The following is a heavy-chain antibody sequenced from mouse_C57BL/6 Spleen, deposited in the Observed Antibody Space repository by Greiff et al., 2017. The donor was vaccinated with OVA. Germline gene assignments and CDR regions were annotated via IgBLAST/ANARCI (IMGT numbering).Heavy chain of an antibody. CDR2: INPGSGGT. Sequence: QVQLQQSGAELVRPGTSVKVSCKASGYAFTNYLIEWVKQRPGQGLEWIGVINPGSGGTNYNEKFKGKATLTADKSSSTAYMQLSSLTSEDSAVYFCARTTVVAPGYFDVWGTGTTVTVSS. J-gene: IGHJ1*03. CDR3: ARTTVVAPGYFDV. D-gene: IGHD1-1*01. V-gene: IGHV1-54*01. CDR1: GYAFTNYL.